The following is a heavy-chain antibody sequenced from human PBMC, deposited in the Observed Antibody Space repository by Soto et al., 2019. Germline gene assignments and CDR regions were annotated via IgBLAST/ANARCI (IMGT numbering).Heavy chain of an antibody. V-gene: IGHV6-1*01. D-gene: IGHD5-12*01. Sequence: SQTLSLTCAISGDSVSSNTASRNWIRQSPSRGLEWLGRTYFRSKWYNDYAASVKSRIIINPDTSNNQFSLQLNSVTPEDTAVYFCAKGDNLGPKTGYAFDPWGQGIMVTVSS. CDR3: AKGDNLGPKTGYAFDP. CDR1: GDSVSSNTAS. J-gene: IGHJ5*02. CDR2: TYFRSKWYN.